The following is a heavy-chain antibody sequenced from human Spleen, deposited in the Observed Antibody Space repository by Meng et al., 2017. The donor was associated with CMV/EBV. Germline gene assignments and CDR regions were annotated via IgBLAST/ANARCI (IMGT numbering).Heavy chain of an antibody. Sequence: GESLKISCAASGFTFSSYWMSWVRQAPGKGLEWVANIKQDGSEKYYVDSVKGRFTISRDNAKNSLNLQMNSLRAEDTAVYYCARAKEPAAIFHFDYWGQGTLVTVSS. V-gene: IGHV3-7*01. CDR1: GFTFSSYW. CDR3: ARAKEPAAIFHFDY. CDR2: IKQDGSEK. J-gene: IGHJ4*02. D-gene: IGHD2-2*02.